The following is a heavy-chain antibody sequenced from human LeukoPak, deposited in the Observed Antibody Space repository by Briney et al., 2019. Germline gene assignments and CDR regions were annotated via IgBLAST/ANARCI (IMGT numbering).Heavy chain of an antibody. J-gene: IGHJ4*02. Sequence: GGSLRLSCAASGFTFSSYGMHLVRQAPGKGLEWVAVIWYDGSNKYYADSVKGRFTISRDNSKNTLYLQMNSLRAEDTAVYYCTRDRYSGSYLDYWGQGTLVTVSS. CDR3: TRDRYSGSYLDY. CDR2: IWYDGSNK. D-gene: IGHD1-26*01. CDR1: GFTFSSYG. V-gene: IGHV3-33*01.